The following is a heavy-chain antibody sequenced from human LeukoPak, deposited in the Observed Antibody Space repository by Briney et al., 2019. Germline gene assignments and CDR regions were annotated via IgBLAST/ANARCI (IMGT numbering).Heavy chain of an antibody. Sequence: PSETLSLTCTVSGGSISSYYWSWIRQPPGKGLEWIGYIYYSGSTNYNPSLKSRVTISVDTSKNQFPLKLSSVTAADTAVYYCVGSIRTYYFDYWGQGTLVTVSS. CDR3: VGSIRTYYFDY. J-gene: IGHJ4*02. D-gene: IGHD3-10*01. CDR2: IYYSGST. V-gene: IGHV4-59*01. CDR1: GGSISSYY.